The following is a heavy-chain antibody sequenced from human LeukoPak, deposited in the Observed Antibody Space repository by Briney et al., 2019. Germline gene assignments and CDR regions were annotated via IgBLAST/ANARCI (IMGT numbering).Heavy chain of an antibody. CDR2: IYYSGST. V-gene: IGHV4-39*07. CDR1: GGSISSSSYY. CDR3: ARGAIFGVVPADFDY. Sequence: SETLSLTCTVSGGSISSSSYYWGWIRQPPGKGLEWIGSIYYSGSTNYKPSLKSRVTISVDTSKNQFSLKLSSVTAADTAVYYCARGAIFGVVPADFDYWGQGTLVTVSS. D-gene: IGHD3-3*01. J-gene: IGHJ4*02.